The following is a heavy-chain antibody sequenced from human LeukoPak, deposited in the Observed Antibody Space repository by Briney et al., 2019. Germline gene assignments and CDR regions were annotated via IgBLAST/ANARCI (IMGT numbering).Heavy chain of an antibody. Sequence: SETLSLTCAVYGGSFSGYYWSWIRQPPGKGLEWIGEINHSGSTNYNPSLKSRVTISVGTSKNQFSLKLSSVTAADTAVYYCARGMTTVTYFDYWGQGTLVTVSS. J-gene: IGHJ4*02. CDR2: INHSGST. D-gene: IGHD4-17*01. CDR1: GGSFSGYY. V-gene: IGHV4-34*01. CDR3: ARGMTTVTYFDY.